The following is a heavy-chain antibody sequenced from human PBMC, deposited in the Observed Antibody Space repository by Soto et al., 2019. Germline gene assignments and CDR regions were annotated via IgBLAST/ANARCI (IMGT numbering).Heavy chain of an antibody. D-gene: IGHD2-2*01. V-gene: IGHV4-39*01. CDR1: GGSISSSSYY. CDR3: ARHFSVVVVPAAIPGELDY. J-gene: IGHJ4*02. Sequence: PSETLYLTCTVSGGSISSSSYYWGWIRQPPGKGLERIGSIYYSGSTYYNQSLKSRVTISINPSKNQYSLKLSSVTAADPAVYYCARHFSVVVVPAAIPGELDYSGQGTLVTV. CDR2: IYYSGST.